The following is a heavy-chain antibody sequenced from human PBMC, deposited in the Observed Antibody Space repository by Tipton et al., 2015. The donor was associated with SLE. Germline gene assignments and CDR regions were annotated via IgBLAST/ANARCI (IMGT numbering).Heavy chain of an antibody. J-gene: IGHJ4*02. D-gene: IGHD2-2*01. Sequence: TLSLTCSVSGDTIRSYSWSWVRQPAGKGLEWIGRMYTSGSTDYNPSLKSRVTMSIDTSKNQFSLKVNSVTAADTAVYYCARGRVVPAGNFDYWGQGTLVTVSS. V-gene: IGHV4-4*07. CDR1: GDTIRSYS. CDR3: ARGRVVPAGNFDY. CDR2: MYTSGST.